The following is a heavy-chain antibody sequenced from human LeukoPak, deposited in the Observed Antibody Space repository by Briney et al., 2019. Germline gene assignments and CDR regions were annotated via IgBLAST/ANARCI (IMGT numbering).Heavy chain of an antibody. D-gene: IGHD2-2*01. Sequence: GAPVKVSCKASGYTFTSYAMHWVRQAPGQRLEWMGWINAGNGNTKYSQKFQGRVTITRDTSASTAYMELSSLRSEDTAVYYCARDCPLTVAPLCIFDYWGQGTLVTVSS. CDR2: INAGNGNT. CDR1: GYTFTSYA. J-gene: IGHJ4*02. CDR3: ARDCPLTVAPLCIFDY. V-gene: IGHV1-3*01.